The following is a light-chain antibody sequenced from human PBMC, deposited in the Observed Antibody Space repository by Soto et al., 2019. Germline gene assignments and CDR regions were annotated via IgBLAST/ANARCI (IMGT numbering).Light chain of an antibody. Sequence: EIVLTQSPGTLSLSPGERATLFCRASRSRSSSYVVWYQQKPGQAPRLLIYSASRRATGIPDRFSGSGSATEYTLTISRLETEDFAVYYCQQQRTFGQGTKLEIK. CDR3: QQQRT. CDR2: SAS. CDR1: RSRSSSY. J-gene: IGKJ2*01. V-gene: IGKV3-20*01.